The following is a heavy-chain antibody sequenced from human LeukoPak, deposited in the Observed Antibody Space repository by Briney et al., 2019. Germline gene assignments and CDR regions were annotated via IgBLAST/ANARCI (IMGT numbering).Heavy chain of an antibody. CDR1: TFTLSSYT. V-gene: IGHV3-7*03. CDR3: ARDPPYGIAYFDY. J-gene: IGHJ4*02. CDR2: INQDGSEK. D-gene: IGHD3-10*01. Sequence: PGGSLRLSCAASTFTLSSYTMNWVRQAPGKGLGWVGNINQDGSEKYYVDSVKGRFTIYRDNAKNSLYLQMDSLRAEDTAVYYCARDPPYGIAYFDYWGQGTLVTVSS.